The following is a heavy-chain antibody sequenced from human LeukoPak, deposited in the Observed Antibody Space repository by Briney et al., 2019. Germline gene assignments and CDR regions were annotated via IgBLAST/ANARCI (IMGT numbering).Heavy chain of an antibody. CDR3: ARVGAVADPGWFDP. D-gene: IGHD6-19*01. J-gene: IGHJ5*02. V-gene: IGHV1-18*01. CDR1: GYTFTSYG. CDR2: ISTYNGNT. Sequence: ASVKVSCKASGYTFTSYGISWVRQAPGQGLEWMGWISTYNGNTNYAQKLQGRVTMTTDTSTSTAYMELRSLRSDDTAVYYCARVGAVADPGWFDPWGQGTLVTVSS.